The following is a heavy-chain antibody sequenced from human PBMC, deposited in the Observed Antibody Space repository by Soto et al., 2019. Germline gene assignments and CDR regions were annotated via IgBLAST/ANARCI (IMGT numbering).Heavy chain of an antibody. CDR1: GGSISSGDYY. Sequence: SETLSLTCTVSGGSISSGDYYWSWIRQPPGKGLEWIGYIYYSGSTYYKPSLKSRVTISVDTSKNQISLKLSSVTAADTAVYYCARGSYSNYALDYWGQGTLVTVSS. CDR3: ARGSYSNYALDY. D-gene: IGHD4-4*01. J-gene: IGHJ4*02. V-gene: IGHV4-30-4*01. CDR2: IYYSGST.